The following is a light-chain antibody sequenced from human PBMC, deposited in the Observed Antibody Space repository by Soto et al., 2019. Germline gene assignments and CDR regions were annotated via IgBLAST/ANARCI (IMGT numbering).Light chain of an antibody. CDR2: KAS. J-gene: IGKJ5*01. CDR3: QQSYSTPPT. Sequence: AILMRHSPASLCPSLSVIRTISFRASQGIGNALGWYQQKPGKAPKLLIYKASTLKSGVPSRFSGSGSGTDFTLTISRLQPEDFATYYCQQSYSTPPTFGQGTRLEIK. V-gene: IGKV1-6*01. CDR1: QGIGNA.